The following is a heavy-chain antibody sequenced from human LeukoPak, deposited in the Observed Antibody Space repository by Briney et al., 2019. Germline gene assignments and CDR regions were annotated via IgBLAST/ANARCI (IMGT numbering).Heavy chain of an antibody. D-gene: IGHD6-19*01. J-gene: IGHJ2*01. CDR3: AKDADQSSGWYDWYFDL. CDR1: GFPFTYA. Sequence: PGGSLRLSCAGSGFPFTYAMTWVRQAPGKGLEWVSAISGRAGATYYADSVKGRFTVSRDNSKDELYLQMDGLRADDTAVYFCAKDADQSSGWYDWYFDLWGRGTLVIVSS. CDR2: ISGRAGAT. V-gene: IGHV3-23*01.